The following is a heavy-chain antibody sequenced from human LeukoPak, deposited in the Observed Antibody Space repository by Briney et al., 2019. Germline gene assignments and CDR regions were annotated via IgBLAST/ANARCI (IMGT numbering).Heavy chain of an antibody. V-gene: IGHV4-39*01. Sequence: SETLSLTCTVSGDSISTSKSYWGWIRQPPLKGLEWIGSIYYTGNTYYNASLKSRVTISVDTSKNQFSLSLTSVTAADTAVYYCARRGWQWLPTNYYYYYMDVWGKGTTVTISS. CDR2: IYYTGNT. CDR3: ARRGWQWLPTNYYYYYMDV. CDR1: GDSISTSKSY. J-gene: IGHJ6*03. D-gene: IGHD6-19*01.